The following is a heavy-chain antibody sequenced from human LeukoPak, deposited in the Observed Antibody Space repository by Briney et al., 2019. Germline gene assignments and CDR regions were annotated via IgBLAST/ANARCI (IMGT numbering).Heavy chain of an antibody. V-gene: IGHV1-8*01. CDR1: GYTFTSYD. D-gene: IGHD7-27*01. CDR3: ARGPPNWGYDY. J-gene: IGHJ4*02. CDR2: MGPNSGDT. Sequence: ASVKVSCKASGYTFTSYDFNWVRQATGQRPEWMGWMGPNSGDTGYAQKFQDRVTMTRNTSISTAYMELSSLRSDDTAVYYCARGPPNWGYDYWGPGTLVTVSS.